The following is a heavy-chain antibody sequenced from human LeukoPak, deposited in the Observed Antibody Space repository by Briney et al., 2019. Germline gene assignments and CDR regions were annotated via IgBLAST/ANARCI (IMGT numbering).Heavy chain of an antibody. J-gene: IGHJ4*02. V-gene: IGHV4-34*01. CDR3: ARGRPRIAAAAYYFDY. Sequence: SETLSLTFAVYGGSFSGYYWSWIRQPPGKGLEWIGEINHSGSTNYNPSLKSRVTISVDTSKNQFSLKLSSVTAADTAVYYCARGRPRIAAAAYYFDYWGQGTLVTVSS. CDR1: GGSFSGYY. D-gene: IGHD6-13*01. CDR2: INHSGST.